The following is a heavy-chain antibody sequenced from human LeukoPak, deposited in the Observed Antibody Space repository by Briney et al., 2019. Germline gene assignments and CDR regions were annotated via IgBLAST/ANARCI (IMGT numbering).Heavy chain of an antibody. J-gene: IGHJ6*02. Sequence: PGGSLRLSCAASGFTVSSNYMSWVRQAPGKGLEWVSVIYSGGSTYYADSVKGRFTISRHNSKNTLYLQMNSLRAEDTAVYYCARDNLGSGYRKRYYYYGMDVWGQGTTVTVSS. CDR1: GFTVSSNY. D-gene: IGHD3-22*01. CDR3: ARDNLGSGYRKRYYYYGMDV. V-gene: IGHV3-53*04. CDR2: IYSGGST.